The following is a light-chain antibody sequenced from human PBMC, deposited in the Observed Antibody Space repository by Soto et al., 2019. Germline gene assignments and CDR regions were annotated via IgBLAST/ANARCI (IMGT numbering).Light chain of an antibody. Sequence: EIVLTQSPATLSLSRGERSTLXXGASQSVRSSYLAWYQQKPGLAPRLXIYDASSRATGIPDRFSGSGAGTDSTLTISRLEPEDFAVYYCQQYGSSPITFGQGTRLEIK. V-gene: IGKV3D-20*01. CDR3: QQYGSSPIT. CDR2: DAS. CDR1: QSVRSSY. J-gene: IGKJ5*01.